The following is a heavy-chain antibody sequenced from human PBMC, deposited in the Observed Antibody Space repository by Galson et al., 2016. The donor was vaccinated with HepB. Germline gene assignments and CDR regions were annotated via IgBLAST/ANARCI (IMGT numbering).Heavy chain of an antibody. Sequence: SLRLSCAGSGVSITNYSMNWVRQAPGRGLEWVSSISSNTLYTFYGESLRGRFTVSRDTAKNSMFLEMNSLRAEHTAVYFCTREPDYYDTTGYYTFALWGQGTLVTVSS. CDR1: GVSITNYS. CDR3: TREPDYYDTTGYYTFAL. D-gene: IGHD3-22*01. CDR2: ISSNTLYT. J-gene: IGHJ4*02. V-gene: IGHV3-21*01.